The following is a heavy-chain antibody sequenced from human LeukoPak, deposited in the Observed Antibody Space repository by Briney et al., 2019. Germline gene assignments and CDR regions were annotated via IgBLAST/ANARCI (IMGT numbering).Heavy chain of an antibody. CDR1: GFTFSSYG. CDR2: ISYDGSNK. CDR3: AKGTIYGDYSGNWFDP. D-gene: IGHD4-17*01. Sequence: GRSLRLSCAASGFTFSSYGMHWVRQAPGKGLEWVAVISYDGSNKYYADSVKGRFTISRDNAKNSLYLQMNSLRAEDTALYYCAKGTIYGDYSGNWFDPWGQGTLVTVSS. J-gene: IGHJ5*02. V-gene: IGHV3-30*18.